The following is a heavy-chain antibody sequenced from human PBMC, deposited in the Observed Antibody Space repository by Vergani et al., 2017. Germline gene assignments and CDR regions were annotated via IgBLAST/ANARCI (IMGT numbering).Heavy chain of an antibody. CDR2: ISFDGTNE. Sequence: VQLVESRGVVVQPGTSLRLSCVVSGFALNRHAMYWVRQAPGKGLEWVVGISFDGTNEYYPDLVKGRFTISRAIAKNTLYLQVRSLRLEDTGVYHCVRDRGRCAGGRCYTEAWDYWGQGTPVTVSS. D-gene: IGHD2-2*02. V-gene: IGHV3-30-3*01. CDR1: GFALNRHA. J-gene: IGHJ4*02. CDR3: VRDRGRCAGGRCYTEAWDY.